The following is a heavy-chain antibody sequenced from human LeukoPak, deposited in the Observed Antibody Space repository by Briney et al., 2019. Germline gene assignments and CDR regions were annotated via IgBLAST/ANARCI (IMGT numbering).Heavy chain of an antibody. V-gene: IGHV5-51*01. D-gene: IGHD2-2*01. Sequence: GESLKISCKGSGYSFTSYWIGWVRQMPGKGLEWMGIIYPGDSDTRYGPSFQGQVTISADKSISTAYLQWSSLKASDTDMYYCARGLSMRYCSSTSCYSDQKRYYWFDPWGQGTLVTVSS. CDR3: ARGLSMRYCSSTSCYSDQKRYYWFDP. J-gene: IGHJ5*02. CDR1: GYSFTSYW. CDR2: IYPGDSDT.